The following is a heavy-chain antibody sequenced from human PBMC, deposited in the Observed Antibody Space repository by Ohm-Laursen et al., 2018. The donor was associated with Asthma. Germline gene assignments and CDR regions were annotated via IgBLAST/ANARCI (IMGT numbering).Heavy chain of an antibody. CDR1: GGTFSSYA. D-gene: IGHD2-8*02. V-gene: IGHV1-69*13. Sequence: SVKVSCKASGGTFSSYAISWVRQAPGQGLEWMGGIIPIFGTANYAQKFQGRVTITADESTSTAYMELSSLRSEDTAVYYCARVEDRDCTGGVCYNYYGMDVWGQGTTVTVSS. CDR2: IIPIFGTA. CDR3: ARVEDRDCTGGVCYNYYGMDV. J-gene: IGHJ6*02.